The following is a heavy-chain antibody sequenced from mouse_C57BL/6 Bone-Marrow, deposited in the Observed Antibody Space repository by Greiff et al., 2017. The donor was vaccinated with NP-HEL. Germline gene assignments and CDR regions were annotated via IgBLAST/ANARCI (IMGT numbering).Heavy chain of an antibody. CDR1: GYTFTSYW. J-gene: IGHJ1*03. D-gene: IGHD1-1*01. CDR3: ARGHYGSDWYFDV. Sequence: VQLQQPGTELVKPGASVKLSCKASGYTFTSYWMHWVKQRPGQGLEWIGNINPSNGGTNYNEKFKSKTTLTVDKSSSTAYMQLSSLTSEDSAVYYCARGHYGSDWYFDVWGTGTTVTVSS. CDR2: INPSNGGT. V-gene: IGHV1-53*01.